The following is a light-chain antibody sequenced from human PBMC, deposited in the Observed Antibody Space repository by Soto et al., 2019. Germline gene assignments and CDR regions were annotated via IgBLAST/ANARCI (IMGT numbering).Light chain of an antibody. J-gene: IGLJ2*01. CDR1: SNDIGAYNY. CDR3: ASYTSIIAVV. Sequence: QSALTQPASVSGSPGQSITISCTGSSNDIGAYNYVSWYQQHPGKVPKLLIYGVTNRPSGVSDRFSGSKSGRTASLTISGLQPEDEADYYCASYTSIIAVVFGGGTKLTVL. V-gene: IGLV2-14*01. CDR2: GVT.